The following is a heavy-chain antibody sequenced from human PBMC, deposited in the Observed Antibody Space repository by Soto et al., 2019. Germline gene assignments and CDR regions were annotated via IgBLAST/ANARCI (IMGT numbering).Heavy chain of an antibody. V-gene: IGHV4-59*08. CDR2: VHHSWGS. J-gene: IGHJ6*02. CDR3: ARQGFGPLHGLVDV. Sequence: QVQLQESGPGLVKPSETMSLSCTVSGGSISSYYWSWFRQSPGKRMEWIGYVHHSWGSSYNPSLQSRVDIALDTPKRQFSLKVPSVTATDTAVYYCARQGFGPLHGLVDVWGQGTTVTVSS. D-gene: IGHD3-10*01. CDR1: GGSISSYY.